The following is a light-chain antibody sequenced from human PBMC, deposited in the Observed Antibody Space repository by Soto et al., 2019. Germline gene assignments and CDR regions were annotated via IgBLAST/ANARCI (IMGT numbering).Light chain of an antibody. CDR2: DAS. Sequence: EIVWSQSSRTKTFSPXTSATPPCRASQSINTYLAWYQQKPGQAPRLLIYDASKRATGIPARFSGSGSGTNFTLTISSLEPEDFAVYYCQQRRSWQVTFGQGTRLEIK. CDR3: QQRRSWQVT. CDR1: QSINTY. V-gene: IGKV3D-11*02. J-gene: IGKJ5*01.